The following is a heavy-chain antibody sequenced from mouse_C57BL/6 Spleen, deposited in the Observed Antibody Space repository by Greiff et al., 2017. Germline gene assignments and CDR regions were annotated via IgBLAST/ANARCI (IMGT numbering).Heavy chain of an antibody. Sequence: EVQLVESGGGLVKPGGSLKLSCAASGFTFSDYGMHWVRQAPEKGLEWVAYISSGSITIYYADTVKGRFTRSRDNDKNTLFLQMTSLRSEDTAMYYCARGTTGTSAWFAYWGQGTLVTVSA. CDR2: ISSGSITI. CDR3: ARGTTGTSAWFAY. D-gene: IGHD4-1*02. V-gene: IGHV5-17*01. CDR1: GFTFSDYG. J-gene: IGHJ3*01.